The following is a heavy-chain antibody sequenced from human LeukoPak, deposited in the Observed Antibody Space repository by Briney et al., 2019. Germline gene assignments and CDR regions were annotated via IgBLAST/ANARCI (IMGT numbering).Heavy chain of an antibody. Sequence: SGGSLRLSCAASGFIFSDYWMTWVRQAPGKGLEWVAHIKQDGGEKYFVDSVKGRFTISRENAKNLVYLQMSSLRAEDTAVYYCARGWNYAFRFDNWGQGTLVTVST. CDR2: IKQDGGEK. CDR3: ARGWNYAFRFDN. CDR1: GFIFSDYW. D-gene: IGHD1-7*01. J-gene: IGHJ4*02. V-gene: IGHV3-7*01.